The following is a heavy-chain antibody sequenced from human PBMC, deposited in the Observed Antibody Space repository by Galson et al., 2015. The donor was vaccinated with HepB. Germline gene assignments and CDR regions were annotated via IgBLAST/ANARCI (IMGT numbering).Heavy chain of an antibody. CDR3: ARLKQQLVPH. CDR1: GFTFSSYD. V-gene: IGHV3-30*02. Sequence: SLRLSCAASGFTFSSYDMHWVRQAPGKGLEWVAFIRYDGSNKYYADSVKGRFTISRDNSKNTLYLQMNSLRAEDTAVYYCARLKQQLVPHWGQGTLVTVSS. J-gene: IGHJ4*02. D-gene: IGHD6-13*01. CDR2: IRYDGSNK.